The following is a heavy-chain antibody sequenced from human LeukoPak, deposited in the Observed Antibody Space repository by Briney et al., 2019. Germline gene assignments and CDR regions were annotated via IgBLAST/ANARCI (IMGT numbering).Heavy chain of an antibody. J-gene: IGHJ1*01. CDR3: AKDPVVGAQTAEYFQH. CDR2: ISGSGGST. D-gene: IGHD1-26*01. V-gene: IGHV3-23*01. Sequence: GGSLRLSCAASGFTFSSYAMSWVRQAPGKGLEWVSAISGSGGSTYYADSVKGRFTVSRDNSKNTLYLQMNSLRAEDTAVYYCAKDPVVGAQTAEYFQHWGQGTLVTVSS. CDR1: GFTFSSYA.